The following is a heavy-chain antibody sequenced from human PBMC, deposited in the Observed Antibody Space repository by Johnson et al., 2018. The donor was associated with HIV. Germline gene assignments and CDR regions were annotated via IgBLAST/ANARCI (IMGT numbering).Heavy chain of an antibody. V-gene: IGHV3-66*01. J-gene: IGHJ3*02. Sequence: VHLVESGGGVVQPGRSLRLSCAASGFTVSSNYMSWVRQVPGKGLEWVSLIYSGGTTYYADSLKGRFIISRDNSKNTLYLQMNSLRAEDTALYYCASGDELGDDAFDIWGQGTMVTVSS. D-gene: IGHD7-27*01. CDR3: ASGDELGDDAFDI. CDR1: GFTVSSNY. CDR2: IYSGGTT.